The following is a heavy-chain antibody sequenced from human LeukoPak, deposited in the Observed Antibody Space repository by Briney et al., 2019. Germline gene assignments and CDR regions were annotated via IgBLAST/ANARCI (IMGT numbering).Heavy chain of an antibody. D-gene: IGHD5-24*01. CDR1: GGSLSSYY. Sequence: TSETLSLTCTVSGGSLSSYYWTWIRQPPGKGLEWIGYIYFGGSTNYNPSLKSRVTISVATSKKQFSLKLNSVTGADTAVYYCARRGNWLQIDYWGQGTLVTVSS. J-gene: IGHJ4*02. V-gene: IGHV4-59*01. CDR2: IYFGGST. CDR3: ARRGNWLQIDY.